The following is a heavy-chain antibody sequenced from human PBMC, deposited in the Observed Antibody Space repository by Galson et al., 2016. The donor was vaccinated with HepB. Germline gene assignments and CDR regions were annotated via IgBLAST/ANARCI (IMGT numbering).Heavy chain of an antibody. V-gene: IGHV3-21*01. J-gene: IGHJ6*04. CDR2: VSSSGRDI. CDR1: RFTFSSYR. Sequence: SLRLSCAVSRFTFSSYRMNWVRQAPGKGLEWVSFVSSSGRDIYHAASGKGRFTISRDNAKNTLYLQTNSLRAEDTAVYYCARDARSSRRTARYYYGLDVWGKGTTVTVSS. D-gene: IGHD2-2*01. CDR3: ARDARSSRRTARYYYGLDV.